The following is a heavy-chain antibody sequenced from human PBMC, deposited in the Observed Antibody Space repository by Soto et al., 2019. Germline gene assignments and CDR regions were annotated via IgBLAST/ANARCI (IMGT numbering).Heavy chain of an antibody. Sequence: EVQLVESGGGLVQPGEALRLACAASGFSIRKYWMHWVRQAPGKGPVWVSYISGDGTTTDYAGSVKGRFTISRDNTKNTRFLQMDSPGVEDTAIFFCAIQDCTNDVCLEAAVTVGGALEYWGRGAQVTVSS. CDR1: GFSIRKYW. V-gene: IGHV3-74*01. CDR3: AIQDCTNDVCLEAAVTVGGALEY. CDR2: ISGDGTTT. D-gene: IGHD2-8*01. J-gene: IGHJ4*02.